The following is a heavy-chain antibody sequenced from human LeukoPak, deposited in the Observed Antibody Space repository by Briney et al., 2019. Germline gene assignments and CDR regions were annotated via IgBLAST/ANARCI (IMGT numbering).Heavy chain of an antibody. Sequence: SETLSLTCTVSGASINHYYWGWIRQQPPGKGLEWIGYFYYSGSTNYNPSLKSRVSISADTSKNQFTLILTSMAAADTAVYYCARLGNSGYKGGGMDVWGPGTTVTVSS. J-gene: IGHJ6*02. D-gene: IGHD5-12*01. CDR2: FYYSGST. V-gene: IGHV4-59*01. CDR1: GASINHYY. CDR3: ARLGNSGYKGGGMDV.